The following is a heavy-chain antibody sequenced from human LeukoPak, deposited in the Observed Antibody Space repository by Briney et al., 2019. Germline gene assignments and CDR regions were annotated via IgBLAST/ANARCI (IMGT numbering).Heavy chain of an antibody. Sequence: SETLSLTCTVSGDSISSSTYYWGWIRQPPGKGLEWIGTIYYSGSTSYNPSLKSRVTISVDTSKNQFSLKLYSVTAADTAIYYCARYQTGTMFAVWGQGTLVTISS. CDR1: GDSISSSTYY. J-gene: IGHJ4*02. V-gene: IGHV4-39*07. CDR3: ARYQTGTMFAV. D-gene: IGHD1/OR15-1a*01. CDR2: IYYSGST.